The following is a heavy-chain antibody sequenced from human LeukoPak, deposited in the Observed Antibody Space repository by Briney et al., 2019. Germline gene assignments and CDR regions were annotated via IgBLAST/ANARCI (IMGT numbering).Heavy chain of an antibody. Sequence: SETLSLTCTVSGGSISSSSYYWGWIRQPPGKGLEWIGSIYYSGSTYYNPSLKSRVTISVDTSKNQFSLKLSSVTAADTAVYYCARLPNWHGSGYFDYWGQGTLVTVSS. CDR2: IYYSGST. CDR1: GGSISSSSYY. D-gene: IGHD3-10*01. J-gene: IGHJ4*02. V-gene: IGHV4-39*01. CDR3: ARLPNWHGSGYFDY.